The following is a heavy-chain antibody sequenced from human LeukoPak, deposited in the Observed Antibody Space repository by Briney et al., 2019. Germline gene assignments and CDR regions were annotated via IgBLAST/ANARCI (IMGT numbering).Heavy chain of an antibody. CDR2: IDPSDSYT. D-gene: IGHD2-21*02. V-gene: IGHV5-10-1*01. J-gene: IGHJ3*02. CDR3: ARGDWPNAFDI. Sequence: NHGESLKISCKGSGYRFTSYWISWVRQMPGKGLEWMGRIDPSDSYTNYSPSFQGHVTISADKSISTAYLQWSSLKASDTAMYYCARGDWPNAFDIWGQGTMVTVSS. CDR1: GYRFTSYW.